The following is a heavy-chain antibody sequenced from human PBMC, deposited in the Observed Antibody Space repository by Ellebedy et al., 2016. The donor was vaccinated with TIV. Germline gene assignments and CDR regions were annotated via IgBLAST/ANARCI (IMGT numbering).Heavy chain of an antibody. D-gene: IGHD1-26*01. V-gene: IGHV3-15*01. J-gene: IGHJ4*02. CDR2: IISKAHGGTT. CDR1: GLTFSDAW. CDR3: TTDPQWGH. Sequence: GESLKISCAVSGLTFSDAWMSWVRQAPGKGLKWVGRIISKAHGGTTEYAAPVKGRFTISRDDSKDTLYLQMSSLKSEDTAMYYCTTDPQWGHWGQGTLVTVSS.